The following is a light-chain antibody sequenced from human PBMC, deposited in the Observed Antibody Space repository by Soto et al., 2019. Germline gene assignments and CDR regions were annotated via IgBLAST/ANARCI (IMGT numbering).Light chain of an antibody. J-gene: IGKJ5*01. V-gene: IGKV1-8*01. Sequence: AIRMTQSPSSFSASTVDRVTITCRASQGISSYLAWYQQKPGKAPKLLIYAASTLQSGVPSRFSGSGSGTEFTLTISSLQPEDFATYYCQQLNSYPITLGQGTRLEIK. CDR2: AAS. CDR1: QGISSY. CDR3: QQLNSYPIT.